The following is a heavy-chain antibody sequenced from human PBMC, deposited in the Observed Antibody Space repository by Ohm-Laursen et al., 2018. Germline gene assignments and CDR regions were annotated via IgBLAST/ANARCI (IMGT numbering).Heavy chain of an antibody. J-gene: IGHJ5*02. V-gene: IGHV3-9*01. CDR3: AKEMGGLKYYDFWSGYFEFDP. Sequence: SLRLSCSAPGFTFDDHAMHWVRQAPGKGLEWVSGISWNSGKIGYADSVKGRFTISRDSAKNSLYLQMNSLRGDDTALYYCAKEMGGLKYYDFWSGYFEFDPWGQGTLVTVSS. CDR1: GFTFDDHA. D-gene: IGHD3-3*01. CDR2: ISWNSGKI.